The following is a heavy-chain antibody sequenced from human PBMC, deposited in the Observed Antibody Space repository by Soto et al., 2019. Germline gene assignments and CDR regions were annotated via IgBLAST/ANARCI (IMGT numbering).Heavy chain of an antibody. CDR2: ISGSGGST. CDR1: GFTFSSYA. D-gene: IGHD3-10*01. CDR3: AAGPLSAEPLVGVDAFDI. V-gene: IGHV3-23*01. J-gene: IGHJ3*02. Sequence: GGSLRLSCAASGFTFSSYAMSWVRQAPGKGLEWVSVISGSGGSTYYADSVKGRFTISRDNSKNTLYLQMNSLRAEDTAVYYCAAGPLSAEPLVGVDAFDIWGQGTMVTVSS.